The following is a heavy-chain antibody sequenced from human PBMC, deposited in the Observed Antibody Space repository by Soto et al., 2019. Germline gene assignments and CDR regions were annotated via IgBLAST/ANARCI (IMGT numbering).Heavy chain of an antibody. J-gene: IGHJ6*02. Sequence: GGSLRLSCAASGFTFSSYSMNWVRQAPGKGLEWVSSISSSSSYIYYADSVKGRFTISRDNAKNSLYLQMNSLRAEDTAVYYCARIFGVVPAATYYYYYGMDVWGQGTTVTVSS. V-gene: IGHV3-21*01. CDR1: GFTFSSYS. CDR2: ISSSSSYI. D-gene: IGHD2-2*01. CDR3: ARIFGVVPAATYYYYYGMDV.